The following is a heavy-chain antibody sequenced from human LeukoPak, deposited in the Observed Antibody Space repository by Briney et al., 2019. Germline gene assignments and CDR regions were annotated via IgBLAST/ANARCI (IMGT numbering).Heavy chain of an antibody. CDR3: ARENAGIAVAGFDY. D-gene: IGHD6-19*01. V-gene: IGHV3-7*01. CDR1: GFTFTTYW. J-gene: IGHJ4*02. Sequence: PGGSLRLSCAASGFTFTTYWMSWVRQAPGKGLEWVANINQDGTEKYYVDSVKGRFTISRDNAKNSLYLQMNSLRAEDTAVYYCARENAGIAVAGFDYWGQGTLVTVSS. CDR2: INQDGTEK.